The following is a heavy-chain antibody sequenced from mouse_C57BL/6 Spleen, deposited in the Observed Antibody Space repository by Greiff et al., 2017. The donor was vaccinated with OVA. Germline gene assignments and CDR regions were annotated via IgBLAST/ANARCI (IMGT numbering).Heavy chain of an antibody. CDR3: ARMDYGSSYDAMDY. CDR1: GFSLTSYA. J-gene: IGHJ4*01. CDR2: IWTGGGT. V-gene: IGHV2-9-1*01. D-gene: IGHD1-1*01. Sequence: VKLVESGPGLVAPSQSLSITCTVSGFSLTSYAISWVRQPPGKGLEWLGVIWTGGGTNYNSALKSRLSISKDNSKSQVFLKMNSLQTDDTARYYCARMDYGSSYDAMDYWGQGTSVTVSS.